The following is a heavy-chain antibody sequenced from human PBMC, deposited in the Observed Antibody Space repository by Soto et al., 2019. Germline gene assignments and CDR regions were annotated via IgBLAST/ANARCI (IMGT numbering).Heavy chain of an antibody. CDR1: GYTFTSYY. D-gene: IGHD4-17*01. CDR3: ARTPTTVTTSPSYFFDY. V-gene: IGHV1-46*01. J-gene: IGHJ4*02. CDR2: INPSGGST. Sequence: GASVKVSCKASGYTFTSYYMHWVRQAPGQGLEWMGIINPSGGSTSYAQKFQGRVTMTRDTSTSTVYMELSSLRSEDTAVYYCARTPTTVTTSPSYFFDYWGQGTLVTVSS.